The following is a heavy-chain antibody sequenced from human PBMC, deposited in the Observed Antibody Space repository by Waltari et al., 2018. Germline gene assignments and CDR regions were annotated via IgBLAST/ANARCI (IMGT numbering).Heavy chain of an antibody. D-gene: IGHD6-13*01. Sequence: QVQLVQSGAEVKKPGASVKVSCKASGYTFTSYAMHWVRQAPGQRLEWMGWINAGNGNTKYSQECQGRVTITRDTSASTAYMELSSLRSEDMAVYYCARAKLYGSSLVRVDYWGQGTLVTVSS. CDR3: ARAKLYGSSLVRVDY. V-gene: IGHV1-3*03. CDR2: INAGNGNT. CDR1: GYTFTSYA. J-gene: IGHJ4*02.